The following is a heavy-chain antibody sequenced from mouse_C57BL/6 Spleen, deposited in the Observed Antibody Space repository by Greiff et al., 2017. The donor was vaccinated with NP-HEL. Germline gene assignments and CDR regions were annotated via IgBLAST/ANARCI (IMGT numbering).Heavy chain of an antibody. D-gene: IGHD1-1*01. Sequence: QVHVKQSGAELAKPGASVKLSCKASGYTFTSYWMNWVKQRPGQGLEWIGYINPSSGYTKYNQKFKDKATLTVDKSSSTAYIQLSTLTYEDSSVYYCARTTVVDPDWGQGTLVTVSA. CDR1: GYTFTSYW. CDR3: ARTTVVDPD. V-gene: IGHV1-7*01. CDR2: INPSSGYT. J-gene: IGHJ3*01.